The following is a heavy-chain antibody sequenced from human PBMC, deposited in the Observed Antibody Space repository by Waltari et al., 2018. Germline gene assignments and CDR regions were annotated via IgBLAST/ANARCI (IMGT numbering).Heavy chain of an antibody. Sequence: QVQLQESGPGLVKPSETLSLPCTVSGDSINNHHWAWIRQPPGKGLEWIGYAYYTGRTNYNPSLRSRLTISVDTSKNQFSLNLNSVTAADTAVYYCARDLGGFNHFDWFLSIWGPGTMVTVSS. D-gene: IGHD3-9*01. CDR3: ARDLGGFNHFDWFLSI. CDR2: AYYTGRT. V-gene: IGHV4-59*11. J-gene: IGHJ3*02. CDR1: GDSINNHH.